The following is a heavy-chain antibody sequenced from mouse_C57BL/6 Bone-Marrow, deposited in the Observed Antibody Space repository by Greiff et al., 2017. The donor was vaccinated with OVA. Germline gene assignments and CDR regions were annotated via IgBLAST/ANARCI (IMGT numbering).Heavy chain of an antibody. Sequence: DVQLQESGGDLVKPGGSLKLSCAASGFTFSSYGMSWVRQTPDKRLEWVATISSGGSYTYYPDSVKGRFTISRDNAKNTLYLQMSSLKSEDTAMYYCARGFYAMYYWGQGTSVTVSS. CDR1: GFTFSSYG. CDR2: ISSGGSYT. V-gene: IGHV5-6*01. CDR3: ARGFYAMYY. J-gene: IGHJ4*01.